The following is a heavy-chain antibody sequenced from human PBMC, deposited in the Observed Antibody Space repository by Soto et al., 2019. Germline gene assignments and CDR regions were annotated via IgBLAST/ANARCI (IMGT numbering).Heavy chain of an antibody. J-gene: IGHJ4*02. CDR3: ARTKTRSPFDY. V-gene: IGHV3-48*01. Sequence: GGSLRLSCAASGFTFSSYSMNWVRQAPGKGLEWVSYISSSSSTIYYADSVKGRFTISRDNAKNSLYLQMNSLRAEDTAVYYCARTKTRSPFDYWGQGTLVTVSS. CDR1: GFTFSSYS. CDR2: ISSSSSTI.